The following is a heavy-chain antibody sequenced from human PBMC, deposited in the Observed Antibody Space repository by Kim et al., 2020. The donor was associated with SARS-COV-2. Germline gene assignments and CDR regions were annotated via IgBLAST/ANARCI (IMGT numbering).Heavy chain of an antibody. CDR2: IYYSGST. J-gene: IGHJ6*02. Sequence: SETLSLTCTVSGGSISSYYWSWIRQPPGKGLEWIGYIYYSGSTNYNPSLKSRVTISVDTSKNQFSLKLSSVTAADTAVYYCARGGYYASKGYGMDVWGQGTTVTVSS. D-gene: IGHD3-3*01. CDR3: ARGGYYASKGYGMDV. CDR1: GGSISSYY. V-gene: IGHV4-59*13.